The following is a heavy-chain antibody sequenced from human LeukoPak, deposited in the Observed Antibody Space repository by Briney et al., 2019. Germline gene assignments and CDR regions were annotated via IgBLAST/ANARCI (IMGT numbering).Heavy chain of an antibody. D-gene: IGHD3-10*01. CDR3: AKVPFLLLSGGGGVDY. Sequence: GGSLRLSCAASGFTFRTYAMSWVRQAPGKGLEWVSAISGSGGTTYYADSVKGRFTISRYNSKNMLYLQMNSLRAEDTAVYYCAKVPFLLLSGGGGVDYWGQGTLVTVSS. CDR2: ISGSGGTT. J-gene: IGHJ4*02. CDR1: GFTFRTYA. V-gene: IGHV3-23*01.